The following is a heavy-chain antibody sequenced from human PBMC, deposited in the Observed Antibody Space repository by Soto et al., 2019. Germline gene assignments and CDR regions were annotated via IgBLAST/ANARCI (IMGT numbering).Heavy chain of an antibody. D-gene: IGHD4-17*01. Sequence: GESLKISCEASGYSFTSYWIGWVRQMPGKGLEWMGVIYPGDSDTRYSPSFQGQVTISADKSISTAYLQWSSLKASDTATYYCARQGTTVTTFYYWGQGTLVTVSS. CDR3: ARQGTTVTTFYY. J-gene: IGHJ4*02. CDR2: IYPGDSDT. CDR1: GYSFTSYW. V-gene: IGHV5-51*01.